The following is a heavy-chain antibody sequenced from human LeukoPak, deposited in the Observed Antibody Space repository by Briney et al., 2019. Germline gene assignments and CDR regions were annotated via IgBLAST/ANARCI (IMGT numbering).Heavy chain of an antibody. Sequence: ASVKVSYKASGGTFSSYAISWVRQAPGQGLEWMGGIIPIFGTANYAQKFQGRVTITADESTSTAYMELSSLRSEDTAVYYCARGIGRYYDSSGYYYYFDYWGQGTLVTVSS. CDR3: ARGIGRYYDSSGYYYYFDY. CDR2: IIPIFGTA. J-gene: IGHJ4*02. CDR1: GGTFSSYA. D-gene: IGHD3-22*01. V-gene: IGHV1-69*13.